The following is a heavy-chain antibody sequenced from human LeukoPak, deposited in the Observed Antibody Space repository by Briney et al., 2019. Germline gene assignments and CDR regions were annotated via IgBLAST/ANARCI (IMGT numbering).Heavy chain of an antibody. Sequence: SVNVSCKASGGTLSSFAISWVRQAPGQGLEWMGGIIPIFGTANYAQKFQGRVKITTDESTSTGYMELSRLRSEDTAAYYCARDWSQWLVGRIAYLNWFDPWGKGTRVTVST. D-gene: IGHD6-19*01. J-gene: IGHJ5*02. CDR3: ARDWSQWLVGRIAYLNWFDP. CDR2: IIPIFGTA. CDR1: GGTLSSFA. V-gene: IGHV1-69*05.